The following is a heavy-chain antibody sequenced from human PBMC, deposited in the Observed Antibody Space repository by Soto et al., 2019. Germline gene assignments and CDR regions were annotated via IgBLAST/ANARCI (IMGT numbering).Heavy chain of an antibody. J-gene: IGHJ4*02. CDR3: ARADPDASVGY. Sequence: KPSETLSLTCTVSGGSMSSHYWTWLRQPPGKGLEWIGYISYSGSTYYNPSLKSRVTISVDTSRNQFSLKLSSVIAADTAVYYCARADPDASVGYWGQGTLVTVSS. CDR2: ISYSGST. V-gene: IGHV4-59*11. D-gene: IGHD3-16*01. CDR1: GGSMSSHY.